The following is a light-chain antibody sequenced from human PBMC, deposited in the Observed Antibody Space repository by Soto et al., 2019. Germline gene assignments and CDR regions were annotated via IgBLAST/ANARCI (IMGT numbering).Light chain of an antibody. CDR2: WAS. Sequence: EIVMTQSPDSLAVSLGERATINCKTSQSVLYSSNNKNYLAWYQQKPGQPPNLLIYWASTRQSGVPDRFSGSGSGTDFTLTISSLQAEDVAVYYCQQYYSIPYTFGQGNNLEIE. CDR1: QSVLYSSNNKNY. J-gene: IGKJ2*01. CDR3: QQYYSIPYT. V-gene: IGKV4-1*01.